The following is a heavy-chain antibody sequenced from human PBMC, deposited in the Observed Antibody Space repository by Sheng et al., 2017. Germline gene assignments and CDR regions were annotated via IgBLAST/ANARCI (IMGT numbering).Heavy chain of an antibody. J-gene: IGHJ4*02. V-gene: IGHV3-23*04. CDR3: VQWFPMGY. Sequence: EMQLVESGGGLEQPGGTLRLSCSASEFTFTNFGMNWVRQAPGKGLEWVSSISASGGATYYADSVKGRFTISRDNSKNTLYLQMNSLRPEDTAVYYCVQWFPMGYWGQGTLVTVSS. D-gene: IGHD3-22*01. CDR2: ISASGGAT. CDR1: EFTFTNFG.